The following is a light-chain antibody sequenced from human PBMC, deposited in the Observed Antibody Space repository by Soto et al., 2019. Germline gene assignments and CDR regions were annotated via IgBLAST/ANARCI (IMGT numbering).Light chain of an antibody. V-gene: IGKV3-15*01. CDR3: QQYNNWPWT. CDR2: GAS. CDR1: QNVYTN. Sequence: ETEMTQSPATLSVSPGETATLSCRASQNVYTNLAWYQQKPGQAPRLVLYGASTRATGVPARFSGSGSGTEFTLTISSLQSEDFAVYYCQQYNNWPWTFGQGTKVDIK. J-gene: IGKJ1*01.